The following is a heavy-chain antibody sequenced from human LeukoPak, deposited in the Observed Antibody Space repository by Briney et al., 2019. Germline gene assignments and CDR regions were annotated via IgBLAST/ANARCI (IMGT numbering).Heavy chain of an antibody. Sequence: GGSLRLSCAASGFTFSSYWMSWVRQAPGKGLEWVANIKQEGSEKYYVDSVKGRFTISRDNAKNSLYLQMNSLRAEDTAVYYCARDPGYGNYYDSSGFFDYWGQGTLVTVSS. CDR2: IKQEGSEK. CDR1: GFTFSSYW. D-gene: IGHD3-22*01. J-gene: IGHJ4*02. CDR3: ARDPGYGNYYDSSGFFDY. V-gene: IGHV3-7*01.